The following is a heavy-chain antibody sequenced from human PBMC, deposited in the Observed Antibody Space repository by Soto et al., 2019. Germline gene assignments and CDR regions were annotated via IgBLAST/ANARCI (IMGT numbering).Heavy chain of an antibody. CDR2: INSDGSIT. V-gene: IGHV3-74*01. D-gene: IGHD2-2*02. CDR1: GFTFRMYS. CDR3: VSDHCSTATCDTVWFDP. J-gene: IGHJ5*02. Sequence: PGGSLRLSCEVSGFTFRMYSLRWVRQAPGKGLVWVARINSDGSITNSANSVKGRFTISRDNAKNTLYLQMNSLRAEDTAVSYCVSDHCSTATCDTVWFDPWGQGTQVIVSS.